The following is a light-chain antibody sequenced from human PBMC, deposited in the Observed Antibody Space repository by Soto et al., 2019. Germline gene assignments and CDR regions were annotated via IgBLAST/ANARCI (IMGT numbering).Light chain of an antibody. CDR2: DDN. J-gene: IGLJ2*01. CDR3: QSYDVDNVV. CDR1: SASIATNY. V-gene: IGLV6-57*04. Sequence: NFMLPQPRSVSESPGKTVTISCTPTSASIATNYVQWHQQRPGSAPRSVIYDDNQRPSGVPDRFSGSIDRSSNSASLTISGLKTEDEADYYCQSYDVDNVVFGGGTKLTVL.